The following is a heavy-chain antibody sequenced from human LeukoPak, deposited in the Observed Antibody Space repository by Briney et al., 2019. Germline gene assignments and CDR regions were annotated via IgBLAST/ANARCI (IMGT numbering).Heavy chain of an antibody. Sequence: GGSLRLSCAASGFTFSSYAMSWVRQAPGKGLEWVSAISGSGGSTYSADSVKGRFTISGDNSKNTLYLQMNSLRAEDTAVYYCAKYPLPREMATIYFDYWGQGTLVTVSS. D-gene: IGHD5-24*01. CDR2: ISGSGGST. CDR3: AKYPLPREMATIYFDY. V-gene: IGHV3-23*01. J-gene: IGHJ4*02. CDR1: GFTFSSYA.